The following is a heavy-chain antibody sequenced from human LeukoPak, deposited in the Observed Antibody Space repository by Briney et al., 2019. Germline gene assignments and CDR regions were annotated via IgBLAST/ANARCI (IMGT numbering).Heavy chain of an antibody. CDR1: GFIFNNYW. V-gene: IGHV3-23*01. CDR3: AKDHYDSSGYPDWGFDY. J-gene: IGHJ4*02. Sequence: PGGSLRLSCAASGFIFNNYWMSWVRQAPGKGLEWVSAISGSGGSTYYADSVKGRFTISRDNSKNTLYLQMNSLRAEDTAVYYCAKDHYDSSGYPDWGFDYWGQGTLVTVSS. CDR2: ISGSGGST. D-gene: IGHD3-22*01.